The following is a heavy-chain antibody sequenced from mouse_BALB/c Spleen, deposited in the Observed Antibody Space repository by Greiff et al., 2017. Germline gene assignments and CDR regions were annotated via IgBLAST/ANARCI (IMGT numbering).Heavy chain of an antibody. CDR1: GYSITSGYY. CDR3: ARVRWLLRGFDV. D-gene: IGHD2-3*01. V-gene: IGHV3-6*02. J-gene: IGHJ1*01. CDR2: ISYDGSN. Sequence: EVKLMESGPGLVKPSQSLSLTCSVTGYSITSGYYWNWIRQFPGNKLEWMGYISYDGSNNYNPSLKNRISITRDTSKNQFFLKLNSVTTEDTATYYCARVRWLLRGFDVWGAGTTVTVSS.